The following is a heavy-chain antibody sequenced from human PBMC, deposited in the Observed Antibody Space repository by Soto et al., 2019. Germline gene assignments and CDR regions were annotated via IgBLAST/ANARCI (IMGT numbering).Heavy chain of an antibody. CDR3: ARDTYDTTGYPLDY. J-gene: IGHJ4*02. CDR2: IGTFHGNT. V-gene: IGHV1-18*04. D-gene: IGHD3-22*01. CDR1: GYTFTSYG. Sequence: GASVKVCCKASGYTFTSYGISWVRQAPGQGLEWMGWIGTFHGNTNYAQKFQGSVTMTTDTSTSTAYMELRSLTSDDTAIYYCARDTYDTTGYPLDYWGRGTLVTVSS.